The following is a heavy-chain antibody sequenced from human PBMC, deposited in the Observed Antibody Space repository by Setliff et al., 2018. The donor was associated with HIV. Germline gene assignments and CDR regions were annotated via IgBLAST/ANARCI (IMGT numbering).Heavy chain of an antibody. CDR2: ITHRGIT. V-gene: IGHV4-4*02. CDR3: AKGAGFYGDYTFDH. Sequence: SETLSLTCAVSGGSISSSNWWSWIRQPPGKGLEWIGEITHRGITDYNPSLKSRVTISMVASRNQFSLKVTSVTAADTAVYYCAKGAGFYGDYTFDHWGQGTLVTVSS. D-gene: IGHD4-17*01. J-gene: IGHJ4*02. CDR1: GGSISSSNW.